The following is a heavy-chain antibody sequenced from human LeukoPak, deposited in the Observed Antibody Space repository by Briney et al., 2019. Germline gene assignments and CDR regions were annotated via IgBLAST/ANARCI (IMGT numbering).Heavy chain of an antibody. CDR3: ARVPENYYDSSGYHY. CDR2: INPNSGGT. Sequence: ASVKVSCKASGYTFTGYYMHWVRQAPGQGLEWMGWINPNSGGTNYAQKFQGRVTMTRDTSISTAYMELSRLRPDDTAVYYCARVPENYYDSSGYHYRGQGTLVTVSS. D-gene: IGHD3-22*01. CDR1: GYTFTGYY. J-gene: IGHJ4*02. V-gene: IGHV1-2*02.